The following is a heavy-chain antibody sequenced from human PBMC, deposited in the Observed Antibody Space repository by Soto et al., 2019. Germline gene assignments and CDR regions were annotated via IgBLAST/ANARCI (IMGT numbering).Heavy chain of an antibody. CDR1: AYTFTNYA. J-gene: IGHJ4*02. Sequence: QVQLVQSGAEVKKPGASVRVSCQTSAYTFTNYAVSWVRQAPGQGLEWMGWISGDNGNTIYAQTFQGRVTITADTSTRKAYMELRSLRSDDTAVYYCATGLLGYCSGGSCYSDSWGQGTLVTVSS. CDR2: ISGDNGNT. CDR3: ATGLLGYCSGGSCYSDS. V-gene: IGHV1-18*01. D-gene: IGHD2-15*01.